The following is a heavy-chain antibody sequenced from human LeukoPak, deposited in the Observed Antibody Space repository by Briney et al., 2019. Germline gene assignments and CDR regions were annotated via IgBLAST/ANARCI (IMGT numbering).Heavy chain of an antibody. D-gene: IGHD4/OR15-4a*01. V-gene: IGHV3-74*01. CDR2: IQSDGSRA. CDR3: AREGANYQDYFDS. CDR1: GFVFRSYW. Sequence: GGSLRLSCAGSGFVFRSYWMHCVRQTPGKGLVWVSRIQSDGSRADYADFAKGRFTISRDNARDTVDLQMNSLRAEDTAVYYCAREGANYQDYFDSWGQGTLVTVSS. J-gene: IGHJ4*02.